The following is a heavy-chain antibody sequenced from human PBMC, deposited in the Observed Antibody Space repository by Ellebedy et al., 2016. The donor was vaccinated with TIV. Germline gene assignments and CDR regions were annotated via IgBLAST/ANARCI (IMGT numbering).Heavy chain of an antibody. J-gene: IGHJ5*02. V-gene: IGHV3-13*01. CDR1: GFTFSSYD. D-gene: IGHD2-15*01. Sequence: GGSLRLXXAASGFTFSSYDMHWVRQATGKGLEWVSAIGTAGDTYYPGSVKGRFTISRENAKNSLYLQMNSLRAEDTAVYYCARGGSDCSGGSCYSPDNWFDPWGQGTLVTVSS. CDR3: ARGGSDCSGGSCYSPDNWFDP. CDR2: IGTAGDT.